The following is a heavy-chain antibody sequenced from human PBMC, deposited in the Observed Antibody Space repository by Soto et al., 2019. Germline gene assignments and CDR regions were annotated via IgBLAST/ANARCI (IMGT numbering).Heavy chain of an antibody. CDR1: GGSISSYY. CDR3: ARGGYSSSWFAWGAFEI. V-gene: IGHV4-59*01. CDR2: IYYSGST. J-gene: IGHJ3*02. Sequence: QVQLQESGPGLVKPSETLSLTCTVSGGSISSYYWSWIRQPPGKGLEWIGYIYYSGSTNYNPSLTRRITISVYTSKHQCTLKLSSVTAAVTAVYYNARGGYSSSWFAWGAFEIWGQGTMVTVSS. D-gene: IGHD6-13*01.